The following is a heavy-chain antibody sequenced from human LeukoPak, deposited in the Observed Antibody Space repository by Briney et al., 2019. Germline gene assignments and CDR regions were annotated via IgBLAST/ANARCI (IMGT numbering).Heavy chain of an antibody. CDR1: GFIFSRYA. CDR2: ISSSSSYI. J-gene: IGHJ3*02. Sequence: GGSLRLSCTASGFIFSRYAMNWVRQAPGKGLEWVSSISSSSSYIYYADSVKGRFTISRDNAKNSLYLQMNSLRAEDTAVYYCAREIAASDAFDIWGQGTMVTVSS. CDR3: AREIAASDAFDI. D-gene: IGHD6-13*01. V-gene: IGHV3-21*01.